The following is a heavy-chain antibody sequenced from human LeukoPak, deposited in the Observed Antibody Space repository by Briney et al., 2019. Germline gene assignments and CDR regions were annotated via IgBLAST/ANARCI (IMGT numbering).Heavy chain of an antibody. CDR1: GFTFSNYA. V-gene: IGHV3-23*01. Sequence: GGSLRLSCAASGFTFSNYAMSWVRQAPGKGLEWVSATSGSGGSTYYADSVKGRFTISRDNSKNTLCLQMNSLRAEDTAVYYCAKVTVAATPHYFDYWGQGTLVTVSS. CDR2: TSGSGGST. J-gene: IGHJ4*02. CDR3: AKVTVAATPHYFDY. D-gene: IGHD6-19*01.